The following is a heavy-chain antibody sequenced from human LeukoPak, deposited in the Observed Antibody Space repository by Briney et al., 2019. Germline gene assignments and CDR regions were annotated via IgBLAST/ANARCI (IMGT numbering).Heavy chain of an antibody. D-gene: IGHD4-17*01. CDR2: IYSGGTT. J-gene: IGHJ6*04. CDR1: GFTDSSNY. V-gene: IGHV3-53*04. CDR3: ARYQCDGLLSQYGDRCYYYKGMDV. Sequence: PGGSLRLSCAASGFTDSSNYMSWVRQAPRKGLEWVSVIYSGGTTHYADSVKGRFTISRHNSKNTLFLQMNSLRVEDTAVYYCARYQCDGLLSQYGDRCYYYKGMDVSGEGTTVTVSS.